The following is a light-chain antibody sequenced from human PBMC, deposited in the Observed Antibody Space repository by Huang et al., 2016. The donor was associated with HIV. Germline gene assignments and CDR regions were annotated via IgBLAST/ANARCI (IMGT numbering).Light chain of an antibody. CDR1: QGISNS. CDR3: LQHNNYPWT. Sequence: DIQMTQSPSAVSAFVGERVTLTFRASQGISNSLVWFQQKPGKVPERLIYEASTLQTGVPARFGGSGSGAEFTLTISSLQPDDFAIYYCLQHNNYPWTFGQGTKVEI. CDR2: EAS. V-gene: IGKV1-17*03. J-gene: IGKJ1*01.